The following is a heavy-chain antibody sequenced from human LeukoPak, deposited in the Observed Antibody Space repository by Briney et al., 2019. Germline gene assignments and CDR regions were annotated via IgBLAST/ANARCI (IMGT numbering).Heavy chain of an antibody. J-gene: IGHJ4*02. CDR3: AREGLAVAGSIDY. CDR2: ISSSGSII. Sequence: MTGGSLRLSCAASGFIFSDYYMSWIRQAPWKGLEWVSYISSSGSIIYYADSVKGRFTISRDNAKNSLYLQMNSLRAEDTAVYYCAREGLAVAGSIDYWGQGTQVTVSS. V-gene: IGHV3-11*01. D-gene: IGHD6-19*01. CDR1: GFIFSDYY.